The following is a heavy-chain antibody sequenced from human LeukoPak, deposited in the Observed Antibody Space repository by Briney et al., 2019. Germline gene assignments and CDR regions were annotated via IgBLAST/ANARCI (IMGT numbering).Heavy chain of an antibody. CDR1: GYTFTSYA. Sequence: ASVKVSCKASGYTFTSYAMNWVRQAPGQGLEWMGWINTNTGNPTYAQGFTGRFVFSLDTSVSTAYLQISGLKAEDTAVYYCARDFRTRELLFSGYSTDYYYGMDVWGQGTTVTVSS. V-gene: IGHV7-4-1*02. CDR3: ARDFRTRELLFSGYSTDYYYGMDV. D-gene: IGHD3-3*01. CDR2: INTNTGNP. J-gene: IGHJ6*02.